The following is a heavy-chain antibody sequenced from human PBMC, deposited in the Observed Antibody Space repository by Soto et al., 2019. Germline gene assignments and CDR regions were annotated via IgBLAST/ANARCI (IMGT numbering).Heavy chain of an antibody. CDR2: IYYSGST. J-gene: IGHJ6*02. CDR1: GGSVSSGSYY. Sequence: QVQLQESGPGLVKPSETLSLTCTVSGGSVSSGSYYWSWIRQPPGKALEWIGYIYYSGSTNYNPSLKSRVAISVGTSKNQFSLKLSSVTAAYTAVYYCARGIEGWYQGRYYYGMDVWGQGTTVTVSS. D-gene: IGHD6-19*01. CDR3: ARGIEGWYQGRYYYGMDV. V-gene: IGHV4-61*01.